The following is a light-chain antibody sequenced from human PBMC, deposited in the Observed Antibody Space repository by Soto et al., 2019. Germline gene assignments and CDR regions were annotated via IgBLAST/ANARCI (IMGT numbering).Light chain of an antibody. J-gene: IGKJ5*01. CDR3: QQHNNSPPT. Sequence: AIQMTQSPSSQSASVGDRVTITCRASQAIRNDLGWYQQKPGKAPKLLIYAASSLQSGVPTRFSGSGSGIDFPITISSLQAEDFATYYCQQHNNSPPTFGQGTRLEIK. CDR1: QAIRND. V-gene: IGKV1-6*02. CDR2: AAS.